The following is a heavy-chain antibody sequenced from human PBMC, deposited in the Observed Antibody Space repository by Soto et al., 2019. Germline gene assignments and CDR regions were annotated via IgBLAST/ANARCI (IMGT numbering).Heavy chain of an antibody. Sequence: PERSLRLSWSASGFTFSDFAMTWVRQAPVKGLEWVSGISGSGTNTNYADSVKGRFTISRDNSKNTLFLDVTSLTADDAAVYYCGKEDDWPPWRGYFIYWGPGTLVTVSS. J-gene: IGHJ4*01. CDR1: GFTFSDFA. D-gene: IGHD3-9*01. CDR3: GKEDDWPPWRGYFIY. V-gene: IGHV3-23*01. CDR2: ISGSGTNT.